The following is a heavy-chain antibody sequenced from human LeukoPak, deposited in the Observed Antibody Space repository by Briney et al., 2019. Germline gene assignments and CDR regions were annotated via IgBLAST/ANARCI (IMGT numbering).Heavy chain of an antibody. V-gene: IGHV3-53*01. Sequence: GGSLRLSCAASGFTVSSNYMSWVRQAPGKGLEWVSVIYTNGNAYYADSVKGRFTISRDNSKNTLYLQMNSLRAEDTAVYYCAKAHSGNFFDYWGQGSLVTVSS. J-gene: IGHJ4*02. CDR2: IYTNGNA. D-gene: IGHD1-26*01. CDR3: AKAHSGNFFDY. CDR1: GFTVSSNY.